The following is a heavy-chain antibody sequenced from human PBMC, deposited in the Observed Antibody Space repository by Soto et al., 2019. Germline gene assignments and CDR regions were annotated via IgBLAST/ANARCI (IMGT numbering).Heavy chain of an antibody. J-gene: IGHJ4*02. V-gene: IGHV3-33*01. CDR2: IWYDGSNK. CDR3: ARDSGAFHSSGWYGGFDY. CDR1: GCTFSSYG. Sequence: QVQLVESGGGVVQPGRSLRLSCAASGCTFSSYGMHWVRQAPGKGLEWVAVIWYDGSNKYYADSVKGRFTISRDNSKNTLYLQMSRLRAEDTAVYYCARDSGAFHSSGWYGGFDYWGQGTLVTVSS. D-gene: IGHD6-19*01.